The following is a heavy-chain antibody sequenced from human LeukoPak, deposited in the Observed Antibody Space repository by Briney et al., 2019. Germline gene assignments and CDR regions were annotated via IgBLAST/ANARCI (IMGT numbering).Heavy chain of an antibody. V-gene: IGHV4-59*01. D-gene: IGHD6-13*01. J-gene: IGHJ5*02. Sequence: SETLSLTCTVSGGSISSYYWSWIRQPPGKGLEWIGYIYYSGSTNYNPSLKSRVTISVDTSKNQFSLKLSSVTAADTAVYYRARGGLDSSSNWFDPWGQGTLVTVSS. CDR2: IYYSGST. CDR3: ARGGLDSSSNWFDP. CDR1: GGSISSYY.